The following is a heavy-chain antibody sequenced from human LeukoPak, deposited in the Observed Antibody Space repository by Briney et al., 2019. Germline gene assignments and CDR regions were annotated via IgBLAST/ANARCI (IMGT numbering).Heavy chain of an antibody. CDR1: GFTFSSYA. CDR3: AKDGVVTITFEY. J-gene: IGHJ4*02. CDR2: ISGSGGST. D-gene: IGHD3-16*01. V-gene: IGHV3-23*01. Sequence: PGGSLRLSCTASGFTFSSYAMSWVRQAPGKGLEWVSVISGSGGSTFYGDSVKGRFTISRDNSKNTLYLQMNSLRAEDTAVYYCAKDGVVTITFEYWGQGTLVTVS.